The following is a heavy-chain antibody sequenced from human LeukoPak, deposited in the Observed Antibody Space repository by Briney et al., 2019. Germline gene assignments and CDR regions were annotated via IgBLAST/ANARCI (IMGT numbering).Heavy chain of an antibody. Sequence: GGSLRLSCAASGFTFSSYGMHWVRQAPGKGLEWVAVIWYDGSNKYYADSVKGRFTISRDNSKNTLYLQMSSLRAEDTAVYYCARDRGGFNWFDPWGQGTLVTVSS. J-gene: IGHJ5*02. V-gene: IGHV3-33*01. D-gene: IGHD3-10*01. CDR1: GFTFSSYG. CDR3: ARDRGGFNWFDP. CDR2: IWYDGSNK.